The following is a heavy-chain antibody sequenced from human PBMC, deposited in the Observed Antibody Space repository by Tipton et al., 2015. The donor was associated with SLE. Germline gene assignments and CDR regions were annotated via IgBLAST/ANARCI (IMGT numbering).Heavy chain of an antibody. CDR1: GFNFSDYY. CDR3: ARDAGGLEDYMDV. J-gene: IGHJ6*03. Sequence: SLRLSCAASGFNFSDYYMTWIRLAPGKGLEWVSYISGSNSFINYGASVKGRFTVSRDNARNSLYLQMNSLRDEDTAVYYCARDAGGLEDYMDVWGKGTTVTVS. D-gene: IGHD3-10*01. CDR2: ISGSNSFI. V-gene: IGHV3-11*06.